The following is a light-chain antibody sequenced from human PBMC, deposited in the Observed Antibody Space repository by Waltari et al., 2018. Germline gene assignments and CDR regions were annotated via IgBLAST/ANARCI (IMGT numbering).Light chain of an antibody. Sequence: SHELTQPPSVSVSPGQTARITCSGDVLATQYTSWYQQNPGQAPVLVMFKNTERPSGIPGRFCGSRSETTGTLMIIGAQEEDEADYYCQSSDITGTYGVFGGGTKLTVL. J-gene: IGLJ3*02. CDR1: VLATQY. V-gene: IGLV3-25*03. CDR2: KNT. CDR3: QSSDITGTYGV.